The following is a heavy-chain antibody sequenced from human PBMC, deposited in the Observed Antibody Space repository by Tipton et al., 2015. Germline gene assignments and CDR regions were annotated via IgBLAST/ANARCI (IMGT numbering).Heavy chain of an antibody. CDR2: ISYSGST. J-gene: IGHJ3*02. CDR1: GGSVSSGGYY. V-gene: IGHV4-61*08. CDR3: ARCAHSGSYHNAFDI. D-gene: IGHD1-26*01. Sequence: TLSLTCTVSGGSVSSGGYYWYWIRQSPGKGLEYIGYISYSGSTDYKSSLKSRVTISVDTSKNQFSLRLYSVTASDTAVYYCARCAHSGSYHNAFDIWGRGTMVTVSS.